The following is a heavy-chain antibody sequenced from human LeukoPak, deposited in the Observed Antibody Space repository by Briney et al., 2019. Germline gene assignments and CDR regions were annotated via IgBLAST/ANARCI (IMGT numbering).Heavy chain of an antibody. CDR2: IYPGDSKT. V-gene: IGHV5-51*01. CDR3: ASFGGYYLDAFDI. J-gene: IGHJ3*02. Sequence: GESLKISCKASGYTFSIYWIAWVRQMPGKGLEWVATIYPGDSKTRYSPSFQGQVTISADRSISTAYLQWSSLKASDTAMYYCASFGGYYLDAFDIWGQGTMVTVSS. D-gene: IGHD3-22*01. CDR1: GYTFSIYW.